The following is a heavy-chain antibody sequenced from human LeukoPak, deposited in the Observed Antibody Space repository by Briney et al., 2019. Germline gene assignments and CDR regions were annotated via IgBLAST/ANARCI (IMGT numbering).Heavy chain of an antibody. CDR1: GGTFSSYA. V-gene: IGHV1-69*06. CDR3: AFDVWGSYRYARLGY. J-gene: IGHJ4*02. Sequence: SVKVSCKASGGTFSSYAISWVRQAPGQGLQWMGGIIPIFGTANYAQKFQGRVTITADKSTSTAYMELSSLRSEDTAVYYCAFDVWGSYRYARLGYWGQGTLVTVSS. D-gene: IGHD3-16*02. CDR2: IIPIFGTA.